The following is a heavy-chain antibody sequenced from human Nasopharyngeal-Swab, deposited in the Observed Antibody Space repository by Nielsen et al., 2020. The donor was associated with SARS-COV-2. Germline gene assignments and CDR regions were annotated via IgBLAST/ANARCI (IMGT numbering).Heavy chain of an antibody. D-gene: IGHD3-22*01. V-gene: IGHV3-33*01. CDR2: IWYDGSNK. CDR3: ARDGGADYDSSGYSGAYFDY. J-gene: IGHJ4*02. Sequence: GESLKISCAASGFTFSSYGMHWVRQAPGKGLEWVAVIWYDGSNKYYADPVKGRFTISRDNSKNTLYLQMNSLRAEDTAVYYCARDGGADYDSSGYSGAYFDYWGQGTLVTVSS. CDR1: GFTFSSYG.